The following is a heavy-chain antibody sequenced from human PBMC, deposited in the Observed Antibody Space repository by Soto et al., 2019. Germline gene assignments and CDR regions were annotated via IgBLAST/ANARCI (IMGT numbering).Heavy chain of an antibody. Sequence: LETLSLTCAVSGGSISSRNWWSWVRQPPGKGLEWIGEIYHSGSTNYNPSLKSRVTISVDKSKNQFSLKLSSVTAADTAVYYCARDKLDFYGMDVWGQGTTVTVSS. J-gene: IGHJ6*02. CDR2: IYHSGST. V-gene: IGHV4-4*02. D-gene: IGHD2-21*01. CDR1: GGSISSRNW. CDR3: ARDKLDFYGMDV.